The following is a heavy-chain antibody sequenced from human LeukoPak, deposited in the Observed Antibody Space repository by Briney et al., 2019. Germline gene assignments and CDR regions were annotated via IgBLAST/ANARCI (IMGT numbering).Heavy chain of an antibody. CDR1: GFTLSNNF. CDR2: ISGGGGT. D-gene: IGHD2-21*01. Sequence: PGGSLRLSCAASGFTLSNNFMSWGRQAPRQGLEWVSLISGGGGTYYAVSVKCRVTISTGNSEHSLYLQMNSLRPEDTAAYYCARVVDSTRAFHVWGQGTLVIVSS. CDR3: ARVVDSTRAFHV. V-gene: IGHV3-66*01. J-gene: IGHJ3*01.